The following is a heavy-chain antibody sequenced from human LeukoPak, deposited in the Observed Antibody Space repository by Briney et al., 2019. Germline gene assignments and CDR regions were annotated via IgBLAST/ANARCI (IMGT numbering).Heavy chain of an antibody. Sequence: ASVKVSCKASGYTSTSYAMNWVRQAPGQGLEWMGWINTNTGNPTYAQGFTGRFVFSLDTSVSTAYLQISSLKAEDTAVYYCARVGSQVAVAGVFDYWGQGTLVTVSS. CDR3: ARVGSQVAVAGVFDY. CDR2: INTNTGNP. D-gene: IGHD6-19*01. J-gene: IGHJ4*02. V-gene: IGHV7-4-1*02. CDR1: GYTSTSYA.